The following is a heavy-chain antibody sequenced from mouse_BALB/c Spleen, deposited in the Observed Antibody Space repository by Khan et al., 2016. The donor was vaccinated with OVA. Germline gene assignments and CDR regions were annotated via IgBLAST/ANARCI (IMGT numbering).Heavy chain of an antibody. D-gene: IGHD1-2*01. CDR3: DRTARIKY. CDR1: GYSITSGYV. CDR2: ISYSGST. J-gene: IGHJ2*01. Sequence: EVQLQESGPGLAKPSQSLSLTCTVTGYSITSGYVWNWIRQFPGNKLEWMGYISYSGSTNYNPSLKSRISITRDTSNNQFFLQLNSVTAEDTATYYCDRTARIKYWGQGTTLTVSS. V-gene: IGHV3-2*02.